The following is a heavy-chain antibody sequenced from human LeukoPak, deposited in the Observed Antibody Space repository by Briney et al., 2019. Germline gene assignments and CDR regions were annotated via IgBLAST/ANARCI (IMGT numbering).Heavy chain of an antibody. CDR3: ARGGRAIMY. V-gene: IGHV4-34*01. Sequence: PGGSLRLSCAASGFTVSSNYMSWVRQAPGKGLEWIGEINHSGSTNYNPSLKSRVTISVDTSKNQFSLKLSSVTAADTAVYYCARGGRAIMYWGQGTLVTVSS. J-gene: IGHJ4*02. CDR2: INHSGST. CDR1: GFTVSSNY.